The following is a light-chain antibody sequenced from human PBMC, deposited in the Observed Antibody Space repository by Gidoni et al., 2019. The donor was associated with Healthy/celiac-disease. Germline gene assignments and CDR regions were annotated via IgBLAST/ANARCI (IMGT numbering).Light chain of an antibody. Sequence: EIVLTQCPGTLPLSPGGRATLSCRASQSVSSSYLACYQQTPSQTPMLLIYGASSRATGTPGRFSGSGAGTDFTLTISRLEPDDFAVYYCQHYGSSPRTFGRGTKVEIK. CDR1: QSVSSSY. CDR3: QHYGSSPRT. V-gene: IGKV3-20*01. CDR2: GAS. J-gene: IGKJ1*01.